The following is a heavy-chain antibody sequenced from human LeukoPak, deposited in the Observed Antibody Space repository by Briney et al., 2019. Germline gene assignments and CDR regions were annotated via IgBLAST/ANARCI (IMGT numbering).Heavy chain of an antibody. D-gene: IGHD3-10*01. CDR1: GYSISSLNW. J-gene: IGHJ4*02. Sequence: SETLSLSCAVSGYSISSLNWWGWIRQPPGKGLEWIGYIYYSGSIYYNPSLKSRVTMSVDTSKNQFSLKLSSVTAADTAVYYCARTRYYYNSRSYGAPYYFDYWGQGTLVTVSS. CDR2: IYYSGSI. V-gene: IGHV4-28*05. CDR3: ARTRYYYNSRSYGAPYYFDY.